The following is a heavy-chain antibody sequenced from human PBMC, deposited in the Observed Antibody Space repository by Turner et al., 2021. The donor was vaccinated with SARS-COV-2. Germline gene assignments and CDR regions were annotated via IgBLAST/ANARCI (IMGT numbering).Heavy chain of an antibody. Sequence: EVQLLESGGDLVQPGGSLRLSCGASGLTFSSYSMNWVRQAPGKGLEWVSSISSSSSYIYYADSVKGRFTISRDNAKNSLYLQMNSLRAEDTAVYYCARDHRPVVVPAAKRAGSYYYGMDVWGQGTTVTVSS. V-gene: IGHV3-21*01. D-gene: IGHD2-2*01. J-gene: IGHJ6*02. CDR1: GLTFSSYS. CDR2: ISSSSSYI. CDR3: ARDHRPVVVPAAKRAGSYYYGMDV.